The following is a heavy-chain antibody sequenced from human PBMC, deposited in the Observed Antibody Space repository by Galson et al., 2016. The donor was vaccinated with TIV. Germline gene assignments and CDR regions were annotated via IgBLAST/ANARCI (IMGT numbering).Heavy chain of an antibody. J-gene: IGHJ4*02. CDR2: INGNDGTT. D-gene: IGHD3-22*01. CDR1: GFTFDDYG. V-gene: IGHV3-20*04. CDR3: ARQYYYDSTVTWEKYYFDY. Sequence: SLRLSCAASGFTFDDYGMSWVRQAPGKGLEWVSGINGNDGTTSYADSVKGRFTISRDNAKNALYLQMNSLRAEDTALYYCARQYYYDSTVTWEKYYFDYWGRGTLVTVSS.